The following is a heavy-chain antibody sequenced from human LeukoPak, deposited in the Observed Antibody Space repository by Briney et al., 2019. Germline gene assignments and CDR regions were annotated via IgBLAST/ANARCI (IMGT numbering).Heavy chain of an antibody. V-gene: IGHV3-74*01. J-gene: IGHJ6*03. D-gene: IGHD2-15*01. CDR3: ARDTPFYYYMDV. Sequence: GGSLRLSCAASGFTFSGYWMHWVRQAPGKGLVWVSRINSDGSSTSNADSVKRRFTIIRTNAKNTLYLQVNRLRAEATAVYYCARDTPFYYYMDVWGKGTTVTVSS. CDR1: GFTFSGYW. CDR2: INSDGSST.